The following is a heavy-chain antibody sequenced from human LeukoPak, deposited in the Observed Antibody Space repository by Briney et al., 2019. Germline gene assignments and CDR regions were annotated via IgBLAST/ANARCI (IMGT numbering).Heavy chain of an antibody. CDR3: ARGNFYDFWSGYYFAYYYYMDV. CDR1: GASFSTNY. CDR2: VFDSGST. D-gene: IGHD3-3*01. V-gene: IGHV4-59*01. Sequence: SETLSLTCSVSGASFSTNYWSWIRQPPGRGLEWIGYVFDSGSTNYNPSLKSRVTISVDTSKNQFSLKLSSVTAADTAVYYCARGNFYDFWSGYYFAYYYYMDVWGKGTTVTVSS. J-gene: IGHJ6*03.